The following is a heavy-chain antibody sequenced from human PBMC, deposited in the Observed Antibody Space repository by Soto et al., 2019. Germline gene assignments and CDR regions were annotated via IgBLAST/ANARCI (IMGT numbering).Heavy chain of an antibody. Sequence: QVQLVQSGPEVKKPGASVKVSCRTSGYTFTTYGISWVRQAPGQGLEWMGWISTDKGHTNYAQKFKGRVTMTTDTSTSTAYMELRSLRSDDTAIYYCATRSPAFDYWGQGTLVTVST. CDR2: ISTDKGHT. CDR1: GYTFTTYG. CDR3: ATRSPAFDY. J-gene: IGHJ4*02. V-gene: IGHV1-18*01.